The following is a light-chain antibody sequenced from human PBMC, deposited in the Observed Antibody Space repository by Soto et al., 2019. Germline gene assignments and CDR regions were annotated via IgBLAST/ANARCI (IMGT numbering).Light chain of an antibody. CDR1: QTVFSD. V-gene: IGKV3-15*01. Sequence: EILLTQSPATLSVSPGGTATLSCRASQTVFSDLAWYQQKPGQAPRLLVYGATTRATDAPAKFRGRGSGTEFSLTISSLQSEDSATYYCQQYRSWPRTFGQGSKVEI. J-gene: IGKJ1*01. CDR3: QQYRSWPRT. CDR2: GAT.